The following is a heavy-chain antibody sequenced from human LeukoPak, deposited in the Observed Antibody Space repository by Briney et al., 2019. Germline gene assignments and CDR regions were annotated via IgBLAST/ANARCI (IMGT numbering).Heavy chain of an antibody. D-gene: IGHD1-14*01. CDR2: ISSSGSAI. J-gene: IGHJ4*02. CDR3: ARERNSYFDY. V-gene: IGHV3-11*01. Sequence: GGSLRLSCAASGFTFSSYWMSWIRQAPGKGLEWVSYISSSGSAIYYADSVQGRFTISRDNAKNSLYLQVNSLRAEDTAVYYCARERNSYFDYWGQGTLVTVSS. CDR1: GFTFSSYW.